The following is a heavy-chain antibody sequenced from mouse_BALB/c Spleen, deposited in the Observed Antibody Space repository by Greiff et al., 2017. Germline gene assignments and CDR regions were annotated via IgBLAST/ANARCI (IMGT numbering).Heavy chain of an antibody. CDR2: ISNGGGST. CDR3: ARRAYYYGSSFDY. V-gene: IGHV5-12-2*01. D-gene: IGHD1-1*01. Sequence: DVKLVESGGGLVQPGGSLKLSCAASGFTFSSYTMSWVRQTPEKRLEWVAYISNGGGSTYYPDTVKGRFTISRDNAKNTLYLQMSSLKSEDTAMYYCARRAYYYGSSFDYWGQGTTLTVSS. J-gene: IGHJ2*01. CDR1: GFTFSSYT.